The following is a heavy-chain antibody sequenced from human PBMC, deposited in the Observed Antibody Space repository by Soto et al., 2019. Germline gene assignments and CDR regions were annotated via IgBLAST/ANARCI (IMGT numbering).Heavy chain of an antibody. V-gene: IGHV1-69*13. CDR1: GGTFSSYA. CDR3: ERDRDIVVVVAATRFRGTWFGMAV. J-gene: IGHJ6*02. Sequence: SVKVSSKASGGTFSSYAISWVRQAPGQGLEWMGGIIPIFGTANYAQKFQGRVTITAAESTSTAYMELSSLRSEDTAVYFCERDRDIVVVVAATRFRGTWFGMAVWG. D-gene: IGHD2-15*01. CDR2: IIPIFGTA.